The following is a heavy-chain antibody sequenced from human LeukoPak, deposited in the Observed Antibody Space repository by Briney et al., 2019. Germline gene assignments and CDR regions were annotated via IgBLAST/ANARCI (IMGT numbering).Heavy chain of an antibody. V-gene: IGHV4-34*01. CDR3: ARGERVLEWSPDYYYYGMDV. D-gene: IGHD3-3*01. J-gene: IGHJ6*02. CDR2: INHSGST. CDR1: GGSFSGYY. Sequence: PSETLSLTCAVYGGSFSGYYWSWIRQPPGKGLEWIGEINHSGSTNYNPSFKSRFTISVDTSKKQYSLKLSSVTAADTAVYYCARGERVLEWSPDYYYYGMDVWGQGTTVTVSS.